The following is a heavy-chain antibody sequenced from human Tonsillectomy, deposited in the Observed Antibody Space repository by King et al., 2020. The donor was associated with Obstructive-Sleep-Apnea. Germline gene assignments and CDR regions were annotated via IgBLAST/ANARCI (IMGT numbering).Heavy chain of an antibody. V-gene: IGHV3-15*01. D-gene: IGHD3-10*01. J-gene: IGHJ4*02. CDR1: GITFSNAW. Sequence: VQLVESGGGLVKPGGSLRLSCAASGITFSNAWMSWVRQAPGKGLEWVGRIKSKTDGGTTDYAAPVKGRFTISRDDSKNTLYLQMNSLKTEDTAVYYCTTSLWFGELFPGYWGQGTLVTVSS. CDR3: TTSLWFGELFPGY. CDR2: IKSKTDGGTT.